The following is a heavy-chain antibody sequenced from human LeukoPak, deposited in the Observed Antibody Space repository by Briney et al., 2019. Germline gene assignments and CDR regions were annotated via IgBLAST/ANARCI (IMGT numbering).Heavy chain of an antibody. D-gene: IGHD3-22*01. CDR3: TKGRYYDSSAYYSLDYFDY. CDR2: MSYDGSNK. CDR1: ALCFYMHV. Sequence: PGGSLRLSCAASALCFYMHVSHWVRQAPGKGLEWVAVMSYDGSNKDYADSVKGRFTISRDNSKNTLYLQMNSLRAEDTAVYYCTKGRYYDSSAYYSLDYFDYWGQGALVTVSS. V-gene: IGHV3-30*18. J-gene: IGHJ4*02.